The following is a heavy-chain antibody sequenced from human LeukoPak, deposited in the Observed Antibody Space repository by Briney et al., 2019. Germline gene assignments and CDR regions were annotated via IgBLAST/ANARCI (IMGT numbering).Heavy chain of an antibody. V-gene: IGHV3-30*02. CDR3: ARDVTTVWFDP. D-gene: IGHD4-17*01. CDR2: IPYDGTNK. CDR1: GFTFSNYG. Sequence: GGSLRLSCAPSGFTFSNYGMHWVRQAPGKGLEWVAFIPYDGTNKYHADSVKGRFTISRDNSKNTLYLQMNSLRAVDTAVYYCARDVTTVWFDPWGQGTLVTVSS. J-gene: IGHJ5*02.